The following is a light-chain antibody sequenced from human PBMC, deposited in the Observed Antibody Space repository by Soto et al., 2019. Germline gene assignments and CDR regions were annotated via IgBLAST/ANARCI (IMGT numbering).Light chain of an antibody. CDR2: EVS. V-gene: IGLV2-23*02. Sequence: QSELTQPASVSGPPGHSITISCTGTSSDVGSYNLVSWYQQHPGKAPKLMIYEVSKRPSGVSNRFSGSKSGNTASLTISGLQAEDGADYYCCSYAGSSTYVFGTGTKVTVL. CDR3: CSYAGSSTYV. J-gene: IGLJ1*01. CDR1: SSDVGSYNL.